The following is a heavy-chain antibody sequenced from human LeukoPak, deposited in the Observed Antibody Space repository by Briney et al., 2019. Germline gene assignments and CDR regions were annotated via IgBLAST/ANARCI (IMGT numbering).Heavy chain of an antibody. J-gene: IGHJ4*02. Sequence: PGGSLRLSCEGTGFSSDNSWMNWVRQAPGQGLEWVANIKSDGSEIYYVDSVKGRFTISRDNAKNSLYLQMNSLRDEDTAVYYCARGWLSNTFDCWGQGILVTVSS. CDR2: IKSDGSEI. CDR3: ARGWLSNTFDC. V-gene: IGHV3-7*02. CDR1: GFSSDNSW. D-gene: IGHD6-19*01.